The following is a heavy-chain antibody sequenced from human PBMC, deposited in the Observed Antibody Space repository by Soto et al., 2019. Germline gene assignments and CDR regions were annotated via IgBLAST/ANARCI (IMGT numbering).Heavy chain of an antibody. D-gene: IGHD5-12*01. V-gene: IGHV4-30-2*01. J-gene: IGHJ1*01. CDR3: ARGHDANDD. CDR2: IYRSGDT. Sequence: QLQLQESGSGLVQPSQTLSLTCAVSGGSISSGDYSWSWIRQPPGKGLEWIGYIYRSGDTYYNPSLKSRVTISIDTSKNQFSLRRNSLSAADTAVYDCARGHDANDDWGQGTLVTVSS. CDR1: GGSISSGDYS.